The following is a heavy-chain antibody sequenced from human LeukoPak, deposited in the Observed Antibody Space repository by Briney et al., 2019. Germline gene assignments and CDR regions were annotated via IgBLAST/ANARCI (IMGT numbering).Heavy chain of an antibody. V-gene: IGHV4-34*01. J-gene: IGHJ4*02. Sequence: SETLSLTCAVYGGSFSGYYWSWIRQPPGKGLEWIGEINHSGSTNYNPSLKSRVTISVDTSKNQFSLKLSSVTAADTAVYYCARHRAWEYYFDYWGQGTLVTVSS. CDR2: INHSGST. CDR3: ARHRAWEYYFDY. CDR1: GGSFSGYY. D-gene: IGHD1-26*01.